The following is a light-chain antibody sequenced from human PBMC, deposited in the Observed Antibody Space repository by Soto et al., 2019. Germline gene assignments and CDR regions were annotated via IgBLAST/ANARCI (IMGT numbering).Light chain of an antibody. CDR2: AAS. CDR1: QDIRKD. V-gene: IGKV1-6*01. J-gene: IGKJ4*01. CDR3: LQDDSYPLT. Sequence: IQMTQSPSSLSASVGDRVTITCRASQDIRKDLSWYQQKPGKAPKLLIYAASSLQSGVPSRFSGSGSGTDFTLTISSLQPEDFATYYSLQDDSYPLTFGGGSKVEIK.